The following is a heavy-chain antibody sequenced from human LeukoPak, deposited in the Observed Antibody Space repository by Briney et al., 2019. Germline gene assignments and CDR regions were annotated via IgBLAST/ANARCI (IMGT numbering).Heavy chain of an antibody. Sequence: GGSLRLSCAASGFTFSSYVMHWVRQAPGKGLEWVAIISYDGSNEYYADSVKGRFTISRDNSKNTLYLQMNSLRVEDTAVYYCAKGPYSGFSWGQGTLVTVSS. CDR3: AKGPYSGFS. CDR1: GFTFSSYV. V-gene: IGHV3-30*18. CDR2: ISYDGSNE. J-gene: IGHJ5*02. D-gene: IGHD1-26*01.